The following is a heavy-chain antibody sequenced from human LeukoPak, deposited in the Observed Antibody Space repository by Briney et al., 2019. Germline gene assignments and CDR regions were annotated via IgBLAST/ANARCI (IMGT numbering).Heavy chain of an antibody. J-gene: IGHJ6*03. D-gene: IGHD4-17*01. CDR1: GFTFSSYW. CDR3: XRTQSDYVRYYYYMDV. Sequence: GGSLGLSCAASGFTFSSYWMSWVRQAPGKGLEWVANIKQDGSEKYYVDSVKGRFTISRDNAKNSLYLQMNSLRAEDTAVYYVXRTQSDYVRYYYYMDVWGKGTTVTVSS. CDR2: IKQDGSEK. V-gene: IGHV3-7*01.